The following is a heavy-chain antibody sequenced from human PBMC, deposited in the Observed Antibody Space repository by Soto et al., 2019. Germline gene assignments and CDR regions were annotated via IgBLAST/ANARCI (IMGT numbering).Heavy chain of an antibody. CDR2: INSDGSST. J-gene: IGHJ4*02. CDR1: GFTFRSDW. D-gene: IGHD2-2*01. Sequence: QPGGSLRLSCAASGFTFRSDWMHWVRQAPGKGLVWVSRINSDGSSTSYADSVKGRFTISRDNAKNTLYLHMNSLRAEDTAVYFCARAVPYCSNTRCDGRMIDYWGQGTLVTVSS. V-gene: IGHV3-74*01. CDR3: ARAVPYCSNTRCDGRMIDY.